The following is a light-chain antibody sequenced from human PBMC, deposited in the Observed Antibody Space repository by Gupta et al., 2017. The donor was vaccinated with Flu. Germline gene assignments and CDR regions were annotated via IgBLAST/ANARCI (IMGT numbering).Light chain of an antibody. CDR3: QVWESGTM. J-gene: IGLJ3*02. CDR1: NIGSKN. V-gene: IGLV3-9*01. CDR2: RDS. Sequence: SFELTQPLSVSVALGQTATITCGGDNIGSKNVHWYQQRPGQAPVLLISRDSKRPLGIPERFCGSNSDKEATLNRSRAQPRKWADSLCQVWESGTMFGGGTKLTVL.